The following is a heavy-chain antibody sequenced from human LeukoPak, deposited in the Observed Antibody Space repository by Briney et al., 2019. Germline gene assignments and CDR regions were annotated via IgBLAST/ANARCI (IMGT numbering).Heavy chain of an antibody. D-gene: IGHD3-10*01. Sequence: PGGSLRLSCAASGFTFSSYATSWVRQAPGKGLEWVSAISGSGGSTYYADSVKGRFTISRDNFKNTLYLKMKSLRAEDTAVYYCARRITMVRGVRSSSYGGYYYGMDVWGQGTTVTVSS. CDR2: ISGSGGST. CDR3: ARRITMVRGVRSSSYGGYYYGMDV. CDR1: GFTFSSYA. J-gene: IGHJ6*02. V-gene: IGHV3-23*01.